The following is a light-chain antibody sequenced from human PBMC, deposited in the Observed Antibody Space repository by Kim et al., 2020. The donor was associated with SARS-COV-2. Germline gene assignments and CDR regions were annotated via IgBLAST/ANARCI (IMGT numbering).Light chain of an antibody. CDR2: DVT. CDR1: NSDIGGYNY. V-gene: IGLV2-14*03. J-gene: IGLJ3*02. Sequence: GQWFTISCTGSNSDIGGYNYVSWYQHHPGKAPKLIIYDVTKRPSGVSDRFSGSKSGNTASLIISGLQADDEADYYCSSYTSSKTWVFGGGTQLTVL. CDR3: SSYTSSKTWV.